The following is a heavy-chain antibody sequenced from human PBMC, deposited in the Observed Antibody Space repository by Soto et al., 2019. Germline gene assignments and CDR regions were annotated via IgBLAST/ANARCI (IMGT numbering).Heavy chain of an antibody. V-gene: IGHV1-18*01. CDR1: GYTFTSYG. D-gene: IGHD4-17*01. CDR3: ARGRDYGDYKVPADNWFDP. CDR2: ISAYNGNT. J-gene: IGHJ5*02. Sequence: ASVKVSCKASGYTFTSYGISWVRQAPGQGLEWMGWISAYNGNTNYAQKLQGRVTMTTDTSTSTAYMELRSLRSDDTAVYYCARGRDYGDYKVPADNWFDPWGQGTLVTVSS.